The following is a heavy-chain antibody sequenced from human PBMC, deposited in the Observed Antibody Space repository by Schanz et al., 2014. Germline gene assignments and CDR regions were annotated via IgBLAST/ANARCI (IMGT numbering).Heavy chain of an antibody. Sequence: QIQLVESGGGVVQPGTSLRLSCTISGFSFSRYGMHWVRQAPGKGLEWVAVISSDETVTYYADSVKGRFTISRDTSKNTLCLQMSSLRAEDTALYFCAKDRRDNYGSGTFYFEHWGQGTLVTVSS. V-gene: IGHV3-30*18. J-gene: IGHJ4*02. D-gene: IGHD3-10*01. CDR3: AKDRRDNYGSGTFYFEH. CDR1: GFSFSRYG. CDR2: ISSDETVT.